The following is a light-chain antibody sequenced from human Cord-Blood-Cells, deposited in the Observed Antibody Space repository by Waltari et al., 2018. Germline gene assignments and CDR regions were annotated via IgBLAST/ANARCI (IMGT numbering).Light chain of an antibody. V-gene: IGKV3-11*01. CDR3: QQRSNWPGT. CDR1: QSVSSY. CDR2: DAS. Sequence: EIVLTQSPATLSLSPGERATLPCRASQSVSSYLAWYQQEPGQAPRLLIYDASNRATGIPARFSGSGSGTDFTLTISSLEPEDFAVYYCQQRSNWPGTFGQGTKVEIK. J-gene: IGKJ1*01.